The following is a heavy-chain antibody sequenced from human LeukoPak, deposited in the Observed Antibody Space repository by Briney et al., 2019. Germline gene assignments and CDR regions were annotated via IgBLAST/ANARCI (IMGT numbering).Heavy chain of an antibody. CDR2: ISSSSSYI. CDR3: ARVLIVGATGVPCDY. V-gene: IGHV3-21*01. D-gene: IGHD1-26*01. J-gene: IGHJ4*02. Sequence: GGSLRLSCAASGFTFSSYSMNWVRQAPGKGLEWVSSISSSSSYIYYADSVKGRFTISRDNAKNSLYLQMNSLRAEDTAVYYCARVLIVGATGVPCDYWGQGTLATVSS. CDR1: GFTFSSYS.